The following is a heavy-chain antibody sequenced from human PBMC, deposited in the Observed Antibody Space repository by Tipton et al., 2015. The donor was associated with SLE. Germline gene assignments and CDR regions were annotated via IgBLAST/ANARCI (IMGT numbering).Heavy chain of an antibody. J-gene: IGHJ2*01. CDR1: GFTLSRYW. CDR3: ARGSAWALGWYIDL. V-gene: IGHV3-74*01. CDR2: INSDGSST. D-gene: IGHD7-27*01. Sequence: SLRLSCAASGFTLSRYWMHWVRQAPGKGLVWVSRINSDGSSTTYADSVKGRFTISRDNAKNTLYLQMNSLRAEDTAVYYCARGSAWALGWYIDLWGRGTMVTVSS.